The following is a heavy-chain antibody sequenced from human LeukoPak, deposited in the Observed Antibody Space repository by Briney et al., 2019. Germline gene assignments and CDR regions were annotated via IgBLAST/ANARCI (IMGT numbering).Heavy chain of an antibody. Sequence: ASVKVSCKASGGTFSSYAISWVRQAPGQGLEWMGGIIPIFGTANYAQKFQGRVTITADESTSTAYMELSSLRSEDTAVYYCARQNPENYDFWSGPTSYYYYYYIDVWGKGTTVTVSS. D-gene: IGHD3-3*01. J-gene: IGHJ6*03. CDR3: ARQNPENYDFWSGPTSYYYYYYIDV. CDR2: IIPIFGTA. CDR1: GGTFSSYA. V-gene: IGHV1-69*13.